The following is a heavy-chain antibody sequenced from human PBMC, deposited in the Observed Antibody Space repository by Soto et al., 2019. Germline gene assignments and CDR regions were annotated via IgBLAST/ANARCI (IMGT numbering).Heavy chain of an antibody. D-gene: IGHD3-10*01. CDR1: GFTFSSYA. J-gene: IGHJ6*02. CDR2: ISGSGGST. V-gene: IGHV3-23*01. CDR3: AKDPRDYYYYGMDV. Sequence: RLSCAASGFTFSSYAMSWVRQAPGRGLEWVSAISGSGGSTYYADSVKGRFAISRDNSKNTLYLQMNSLRAEDTAVYYCAKDPRDYYYYGMDVWGQGTTVTVSS.